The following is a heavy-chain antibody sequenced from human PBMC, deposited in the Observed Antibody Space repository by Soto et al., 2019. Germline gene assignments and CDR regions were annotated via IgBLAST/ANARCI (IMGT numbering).Heavy chain of an antibody. CDR1: GYTCTSYA. V-gene: IGHV1-3*01. CDR3: ARDAYYYGSGSYSRYFDY. J-gene: IGHJ4*02. Sequence: ASVKVSCKASGYTCTSYAMHWVRQAPGQRLEWMGWINAGNGNTKYSQKFQGRVTITRDTSASTAYMELSSLRSEDTAAYYCARDAYYYGSGSYSRYFDYWGQGTLVTVSS. D-gene: IGHD3-10*01. CDR2: INAGNGNT.